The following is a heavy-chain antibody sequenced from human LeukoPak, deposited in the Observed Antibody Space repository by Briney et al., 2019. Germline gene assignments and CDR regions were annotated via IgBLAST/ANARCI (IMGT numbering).Heavy chain of an antibody. D-gene: IGHD5-24*01. CDR1: GYTFTTYD. V-gene: IGHV1-8*01. Sequence: ASVKVSCKASGYTFTTYDINWVRQATGQGLESMGWMNPNSGNTGFAQKFQGRVTMTRNTSISTAYMELSSLRSEDTAVYYCARGVRPGDGYNYYFDYWGQGTLVTVSS. J-gene: IGHJ4*02. CDR2: MNPNSGNT. CDR3: ARGVRPGDGYNYYFDY.